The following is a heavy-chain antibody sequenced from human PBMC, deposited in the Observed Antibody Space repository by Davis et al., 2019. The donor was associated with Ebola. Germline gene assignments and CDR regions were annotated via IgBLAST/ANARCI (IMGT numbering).Heavy chain of an antibody. D-gene: IGHD6-13*01. CDR3: ARGGIAAAGFDY. CDR1: GYTFTSYG. V-gene: IGHV1-69*04. Sequence: SVKVSCKASGYTFTSYGISWVRQAPGQGLEWMGRIIPILGIASYAQKFQGRVTMTRDTSTSTVYMELSSLRSEDTAVYYCARGGIAAAGFDYWGQGTLVTVSS. J-gene: IGHJ4*02. CDR2: IIPILGIA.